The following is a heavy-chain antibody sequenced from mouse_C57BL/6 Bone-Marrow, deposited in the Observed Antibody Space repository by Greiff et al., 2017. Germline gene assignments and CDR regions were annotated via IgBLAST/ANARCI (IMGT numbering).Heavy chain of an antibody. V-gene: IGHV5-16*01. CDR1: GFTFSDYY. CDR3: ARGGTTVSYWYFDV. CDR2: INYDGSST. J-gene: IGHJ1*03. D-gene: IGHD1-1*01. Sequence: EVHLVESEGGLVQPGSSMKLSCTASGFTFSDYYMAWVRQVPEKGLEWVANINYDGSSTYYLDSLKSRFIISRDNAKNILYLQMSSLKSEDTATYYCARGGTTVSYWYFDVWGTGTTVTVSS.